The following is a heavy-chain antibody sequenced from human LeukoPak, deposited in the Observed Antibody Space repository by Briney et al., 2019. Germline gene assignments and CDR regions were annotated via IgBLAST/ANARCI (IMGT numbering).Heavy chain of an antibody. Sequence: SETLSLTCTVSGGSISSGSYYWSWIRQPAGKGLEWIGRIYTSGSTNYNPSLKSRVTISVDTSKNQFSLKLSSVTAADTAVYYCATSYSYGYNYWGQGTLVTVSS. D-gene: IGHD5-18*01. CDR3: ATSYSYGYNY. V-gene: IGHV4-61*02. CDR1: GGSISSGSYY. CDR2: IYTSGST. J-gene: IGHJ4*02.